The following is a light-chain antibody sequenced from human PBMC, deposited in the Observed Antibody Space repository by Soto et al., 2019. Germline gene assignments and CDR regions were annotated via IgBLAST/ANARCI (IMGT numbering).Light chain of an antibody. V-gene: IGKV3D-20*02. CDR1: QSVSNNY. CDR3: QQRSNWPIT. CDR2: GAS. J-gene: IGKJ5*01. Sequence: EIVLTQSPGTLSLSPGERATLSCRASQSVSNNYLAWYQQKPGQAPRLLISGASTRATGVPARFSGSGSGTDFTLTISSLEPEDFAVYYCQQRSNWPITFGQGTRLEIK.